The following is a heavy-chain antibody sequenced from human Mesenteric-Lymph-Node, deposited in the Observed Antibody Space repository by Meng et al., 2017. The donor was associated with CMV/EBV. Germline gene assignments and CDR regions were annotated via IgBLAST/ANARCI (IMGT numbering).Heavy chain of an antibody. CDR1: GFIFSDYE. Sequence: GESLKISCAASGFIFSDYEMNWIRQAPGKGLEWISYISMSDSFIYYSDSVKGRFTISRDNAKNLLYLQMNSLRAEDTAIYYCARDVPDPYDYSNYRLDPWGQGTLVTVSS. J-gene: IGHJ5*02. CDR2: ISMSDSFI. D-gene: IGHD4-11*01. CDR3: ARDVPDPYDYSNYRLDP. V-gene: IGHV3-48*03.